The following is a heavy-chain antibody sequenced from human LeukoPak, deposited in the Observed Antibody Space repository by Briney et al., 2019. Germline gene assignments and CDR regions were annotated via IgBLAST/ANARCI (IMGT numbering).Heavy chain of an antibody. CDR3: ARGLDTAMVYYFDY. V-gene: IGHV4-39*07. J-gene: IGHJ4*02. CDR2: IYYSGST. D-gene: IGHD5-18*01. CDR1: GGSISSSSYY. Sequence: KPSETLSLTCTVSGGSISSSSYYWGWIRQPPGKGLEWIGSIYYSGSTYYNPSLKSRVTISVDTSKNQFSLKLGSVTAADTAVYYCARGLDTAMVYYFDYWGQGTLVTVSS.